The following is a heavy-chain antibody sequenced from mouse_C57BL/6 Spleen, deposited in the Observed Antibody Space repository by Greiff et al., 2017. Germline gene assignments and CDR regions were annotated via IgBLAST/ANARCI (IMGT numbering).Heavy chain of an antibody. D-gene: IGHD2-5*01. CDR1: GYTFTSYW. CDR3: AQGYCSNYGSYYFDY. V-gene: IGHV1-55*01. Sequence: QVQLQQSGAELVKPGASVKMSCKASGYTFTSYWINWVKQRPGQGLEWIGDIYPGSGSTNYNEKFKSKATLTVDTSSSTAYMWLSSLTSEDSAVYYCAQGYCSNYGSYYFDYWGQGTTLTVSS. CDR2: IYPGSGST. J-gene: IGHJ2*01.